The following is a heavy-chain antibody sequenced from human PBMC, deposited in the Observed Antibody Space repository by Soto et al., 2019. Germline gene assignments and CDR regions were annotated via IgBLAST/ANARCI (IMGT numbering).Heavy chain of an antibody. Sequence: GASVKVSCKASGGTFSSYAISWVRQAPGQGLEWMGGIIPIFGTANYAQKFQGRVTITADESTSTAYMELSSLRSEDTAVYYCARERVGATWEDYYGMDVWGQGTTVTVSS. J-gene: IGHJ6*02. V-gene: IGHV1-69*13. D-gene: IGHD1-26*01. CDR3: ARERVGATWEDYYGMDV. CDR2: IIPIFGTA. CDR1: GGTFSSYA.